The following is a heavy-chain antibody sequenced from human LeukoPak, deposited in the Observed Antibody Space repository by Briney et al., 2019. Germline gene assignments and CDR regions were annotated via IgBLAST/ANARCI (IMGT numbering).Heavy chain of an antibody. Sequence: PGGSLRLSCAASGFTFSSYAMSWVRQAPGKGLEWVSAISGSGGSTYYADSVKGRFTISRDNSKNTLYLQMNSLRAEDTAVYYCVRDRGSSWYGEVDLDYWGQGTLVTVSS. V-gene: IGHV3-23*01. CDR1: GFTFSSYA. CDR3: VRDRGSSWYGEVDLDY. CDR2: ISGSGGST. J-gene: IGHJ4*02. D-gene: IGHD6-13*01.